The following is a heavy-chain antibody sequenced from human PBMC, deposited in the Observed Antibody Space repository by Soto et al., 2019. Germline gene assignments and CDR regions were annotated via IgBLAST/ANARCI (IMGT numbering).Heavy chain of an antibody. CDR2: ISWNSGSI. Sequence: HPGGSLRLSCAASGFTFDDYAMHWVRQAPGKGLEWVSGISWNSGSIGYADSVKGRFTISRDNAKNSLYLQMNSLRAEDTALYYCAKDEGSLGYCSSTSCYAAPGYWGQGTLVTVSS. J-gene: IGHJ4*02. D-gene: IGHD2-2*01. CDR1: GFTFDDYA. V-gene: IGHV3-9*01. CDR3: AKDEGSLGYCSSTSCYAAPGY.